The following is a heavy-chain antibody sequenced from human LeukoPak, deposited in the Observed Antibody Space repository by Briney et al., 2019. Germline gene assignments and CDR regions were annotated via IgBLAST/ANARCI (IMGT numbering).Heavy chain of an antibody. CDR2: IYTSGST. D-gene: IGHD6-19*01. V-gene: IGHV4-4*07. Sequence: PSETLSLTCTVSGGSISSYYWSWIRQPAGKGLEWIGRIYTSGSTNYTPSLKSRVTMSVDTSKNQFSLKLSSVTAADTAVYYCARDWVAGTEVRDYYYYMDVWGKGTTVTVSS. J-gene: IGHJ6*03. CDR3: ARDWVAGTEVRDYYYYMDV. CDR1: GGSISSYY.